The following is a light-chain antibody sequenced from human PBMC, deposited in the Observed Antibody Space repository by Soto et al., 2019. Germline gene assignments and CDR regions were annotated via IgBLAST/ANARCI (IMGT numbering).Light chain of an antibody. CDR2: DAS. CDR1: SSDVGGYNY. J-gene: IGLJ1*01. CDR3: SSYTSSSTQV. V-gene: IGLV2-14*01. Sequence: QSVLTQPASVSGSPGQSITISCTGTSSDVGGYNYVSWYQQHPGKAPKLMIYDASNRPSGVSNRFSGSKSGNTASLTISGLQAEDEADYYCSSYTSSSTQVFGTGTKVTVL.